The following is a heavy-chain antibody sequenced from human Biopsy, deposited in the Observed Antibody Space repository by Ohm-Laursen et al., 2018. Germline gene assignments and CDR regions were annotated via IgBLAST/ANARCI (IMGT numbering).Heavy chain of an antibody. V-gene: IGHV4-39*01. CDR1: GGSISNNNYY. CDR3: ARYYDTSGYYYVS. Sequence: SETLFLTCIVSGGSISNNNYYWGWIRQPPGKGLEWIGSIFYRGSTHYKPSLKSRVNISVDTSKNQFSLKLNSVTAADTAVYYCARYYDTSGYYYVSWGQGTLVTVSS. J-gene: IGHJ5*02. CDR2: IFYRGST. D-gene: IGHD3-22*01.